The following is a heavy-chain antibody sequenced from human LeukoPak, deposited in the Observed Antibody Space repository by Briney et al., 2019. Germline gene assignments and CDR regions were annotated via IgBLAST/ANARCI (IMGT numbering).Heavy chain of an antibody. CDR3: ARLLARGFLEWLPLGAFDI. CDR2: IYHSGST. J-gene: IGHJ3*02. CDR1: GYSISSGYY. V-gene: IGHV4-38-2*01. Sequence: SETLSLTCAVSGYSISSGYYWGWIQQHPGKGLEWIESIYHSGSTYYNPSLKSRVTISVDTSKNQFSLKLSSVTAADTAGYYCARLLARGFLEWLPLGAFDIWGQGTMVTVSS. D-gene: IGHD3-3*01.